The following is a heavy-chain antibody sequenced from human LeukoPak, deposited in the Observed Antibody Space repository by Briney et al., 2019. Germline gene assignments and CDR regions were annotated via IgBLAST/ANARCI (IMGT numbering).Heavy chain of an antibody. V-gene: IGHV1-3*01. CDR1: GYTFTSYA. Sequence: ASVKVSCKASGYTFTSYAMHWVRQAPGQRLEWMGWINASNGNTKYSQKFQGRVTITRDTSASTAYMELSSLRSEDTAVYYCARGGRITMIVVADYAPFDYWGQGTLVTVSS. D-gene: IGHD3-22*01. CDR3: ARGGRITMIVVADYAPFDY. J-gene: IGHJ4*02. CDR2: INASNGNT.